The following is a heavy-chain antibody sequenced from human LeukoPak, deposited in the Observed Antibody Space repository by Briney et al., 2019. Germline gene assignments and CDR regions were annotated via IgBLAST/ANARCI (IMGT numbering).Heavy chain of an antibody. J-gene: IGHJ6*03. D-gene: IGHD6-13*01. CDR2: INPNSGGA. CDR3: AGGIAAAGTGYYYYYYMDV. CDR1: GYTFTGYY. V-gene: IGHV1-2*02. Sequence: ASVKVSCKPSGYTFTGYYIHWVRQAPGQGLQWLGLINPNSGGANYAQNFQGRVTMTRDTSISTAYMELSRLRSDDTAVYYCAGGIAAAGTGYYYYYYMDVWGKGTTVTVSS.